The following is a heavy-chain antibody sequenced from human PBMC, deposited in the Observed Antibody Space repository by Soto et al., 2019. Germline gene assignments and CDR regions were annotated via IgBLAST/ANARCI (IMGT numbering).Heavy chain of an antibody. CDR1: GGTFRRDA. CDR3: ARDYTT. D-gene: IGHD1-1*01. CDR2: ILPMFSTG. Sequence: QVQLVQSGAEVKKPGSSEKVSCKAAGGTFRRDAFSWVRQAPGQGLEWMGGILPMFSTGNYAQRFQDRVTITADESTSTVYMELSSLRTEDTAMYYCARDYTTWGQGTLVTVSS. V-gene: IGHV1-69*01. J-gene: IGHJ4*02.